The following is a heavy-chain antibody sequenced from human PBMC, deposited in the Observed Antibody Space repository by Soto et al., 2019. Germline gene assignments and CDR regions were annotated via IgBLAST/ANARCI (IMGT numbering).Heavy chain of an antibody. CDR2: ISGSGGST. J-gene: IGHJ5*02. Sequence: PGGSLRLSCAASGFTFSSYAMSWVRQAPGKGLEWVSAISGSGGSTYYADSVKGRSTISRDNSKNTLYLQMNSLRAEDTAVYYCAKVSTYYYDSSGPGGPWGQGTLVTVSS. CDR3: AKVSTYYYDSSGPGGP. V-gene: IGHV3-23*01. CDR1: GFTFSSYA. D-gene: IGHD3-22*01.